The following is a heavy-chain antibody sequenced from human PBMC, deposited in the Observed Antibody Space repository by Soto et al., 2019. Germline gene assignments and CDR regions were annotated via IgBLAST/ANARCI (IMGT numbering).Heavy chain of an antibody. CDR2: IFYSGST. D-gene: IGHD5-12*01. CDR1: GVSISSDSYY. Sequence: QLQLQESGPGLVKPSETLSLICTVSGVSISSDSYYWGWIRQPPGKGLEWSGSIFYSGSTYYNPSLKSRVTISADTSKNQLSLRLSSVTATDTAVYYCARSGLGLATLKILDSWGQGTLVTVSS. CDR3: ARSGLGLATLKILDS. V-gene: IGHV4-39*01. J-gene: IGHJ4*02.